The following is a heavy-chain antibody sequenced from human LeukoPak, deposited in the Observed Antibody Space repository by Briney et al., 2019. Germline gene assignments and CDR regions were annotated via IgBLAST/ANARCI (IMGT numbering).Heavy chain of an antibody. V-gene: IGHV5-51*01. CDR3: ASVGATNDY. CDR1: GYSFTSYW. Sequence: PGASLQISFQGSGYSFTSYWIGWVRQLPGKGLEWMGIIYPGDSDTRYSPSFQGQVTISADKSISTAYLQWSSLKASDTAMYCCASVGATNDYWGQGTLVTVS. CDR2: IYPGDSDT. D-gene: IGHD1-26*01. J-gene: IGHJ4*02.